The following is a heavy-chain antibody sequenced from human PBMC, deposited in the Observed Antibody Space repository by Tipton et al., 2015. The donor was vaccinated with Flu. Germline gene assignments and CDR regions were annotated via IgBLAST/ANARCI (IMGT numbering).Heavy chain of an antibody. J-gene: IGHJ3*01. CDR3: ARAPQYYHDSSASYQGAFHV. D-gene: IGHD3-22*01. CDR2: MSSSGST. CDR1: GGSISSGSSY. Sequence: TLSLTCSVSGGSISSGSSYWSWIRQPAGKGLEWIGRMSSSGSTSYNPSLKSRVSISRDTSKNEFSLRLSSVTAADTAVYYCARAPQYYHDSSASYQGAFHVWGQGTMVTVSS. V-gene: IGHV4-61*02.